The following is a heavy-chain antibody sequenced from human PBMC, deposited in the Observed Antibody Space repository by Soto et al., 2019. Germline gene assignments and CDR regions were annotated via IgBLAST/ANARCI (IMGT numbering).Heavy chain of an antibody. CDR3: ARDFRGWFDP. D-gene: IGHD3-10*01. CDR1: GFTFSSYE. Sequence: PGGSLRLSCAASGFTFSSYEMNWVRQAPGKGLEWVSYISSSGSTIYYADSVKGRFTISGDNAKNSLYLQMNSLRAEDTAVYYCARDFRGWFDPWGQGTLVTVSS. CDR2: ISSSGSTI. J-gene: IGHJ5*02. V-gene: IGHV3-48*03.